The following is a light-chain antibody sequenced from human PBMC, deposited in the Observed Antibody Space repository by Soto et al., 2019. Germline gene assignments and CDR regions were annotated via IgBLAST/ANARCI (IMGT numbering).Light chain of an antibody. CDR2: DVS. CDR3: SSYTSNSTLV. CDR1: SSDVGGYNY. J-gene: IGLJ2*01. Sequence: QSALTQPASVSGSPGQSITISCTGTSSDVGGYNYVSWYQQHPGKAPKLMIYDVSNRPSGVPNRFSGSKSGNTASLTISGLQAEDEADYYCSSYTSNSTLVFGGGTQLTVL. V-gene: IGLV2-14*01.